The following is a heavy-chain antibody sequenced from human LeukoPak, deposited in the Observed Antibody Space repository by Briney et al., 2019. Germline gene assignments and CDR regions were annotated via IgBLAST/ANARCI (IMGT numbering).Heavy chain of an antibody. D-gene: IGHD5-24*01. J-gene: IGHJ5*02. CDR3: ARERLSRDGMVS. CDR2: IYYSGST. CDR1: GGSISSHF. V-gene: IGHV4-59*11. Sequence: SETLSLTCTVSGGSISSHFWSWIRQPPGKGLEWIGYIYYSGSTNYNPSLKSRVTISVDTSKNQFSLKLSSVTAADTAVYYCARERLSRDGMVSWGQGTLVTVSS.